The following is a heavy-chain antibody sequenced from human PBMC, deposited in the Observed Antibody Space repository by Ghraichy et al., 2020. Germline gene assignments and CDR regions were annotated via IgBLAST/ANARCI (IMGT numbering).Heavy chain of an antibody. CDR1: GFTFSSYS. CDR3: ARGSTSCSHLQSVFDP. Sequence: LTCAASGFTFSSYSMNWVRQAPGKGLECVSYISSSGSTIYYADSVKGRFTISRDNVKNSLYLQMNSLRDEDTALYYCARGSTSCSHLQSVFDPWDQGTLVTFSS. V-gene: IGHV3-48*02. J-gene: IGHJ5*02. D-gene: IGHD2-2*01. CDR2: ISSSGSTI.